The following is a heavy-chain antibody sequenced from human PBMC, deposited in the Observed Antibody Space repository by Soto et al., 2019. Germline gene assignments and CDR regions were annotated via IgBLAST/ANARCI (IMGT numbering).Heavy chain of an antibody. CDR3: ASLTLYGGNGGGDY. CDR2: IYYSGST. CDR1: GGSISSSSYY. V-gene: IGHV4-39*01. Sequence: PSETLSLTCTVPGGSISSSSYYWCWIRQPPGKGLEWIGSIYYSGSTYYNPSLKSRVTISVDTSKNQFSLKLSSVTAADTAVYYCASLTLYGGNGGGDYWGQGTLVTVSS. D-gene: IGHD4-17*01. J-gene: IGHJ4*02.